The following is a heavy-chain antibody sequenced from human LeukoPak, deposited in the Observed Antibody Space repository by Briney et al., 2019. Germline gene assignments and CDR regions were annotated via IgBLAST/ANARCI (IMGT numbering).Heavy chain of an antibody. CDR2: IDYSGSA. CDR3: AGMKKYYDFWSGYPGVANDAFDI. V-gene: IGHV4-39*01. D-gene: IGHD3-3*01. CDR1: GGSISTTIYY. J-gene: IGHJ3*02. Sequence: PSETLSLTCTVSGGSISTTIYYWGWIRQPPGKGLEWIASIDYSGSAYYNPSLRSRVTISVDTSKNQFSLKLSSVTAADTAVYYCAGMKKYYDFWSGYPGVANDAFDIWGQGTMVTVSS.